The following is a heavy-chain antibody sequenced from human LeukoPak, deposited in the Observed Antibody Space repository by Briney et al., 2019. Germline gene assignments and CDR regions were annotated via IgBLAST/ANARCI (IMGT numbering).Heavy chain of an antibody. V-gene: IGHV3-21*01. J-gene: IGHJ4*02. D-gene: IGHD6-19*01. CDR1: GFTFSSYS. Sequence: GGSLRLSCAASGFTFSSYSMNWVRQAPGKGLEWVSSISSSSSYIYYADSVKGRFTISRDNAKNSLYLQMNSLRAEDTAVYYCARDSSGIAVAGTWISFDYWGQGTLVTVSS. CDR3: ARDSSGIAVAGTWISFDY. CDR2: ISSSSSYI.